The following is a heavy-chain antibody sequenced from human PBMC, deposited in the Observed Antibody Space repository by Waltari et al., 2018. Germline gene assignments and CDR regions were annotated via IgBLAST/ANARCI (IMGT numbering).Heavy chain of an antibody. D-gene: IGHD2-2*01. J-gene: IGHJ6*03. CDR2: IYYSGST. Sequence: QLQLQESGPGLVKPSETLSLTCTVSGGSISSSSYYWGWTRQPPGKGLEWIGSIYYSGSTYYNPSLKSRVTISVDTSKNQFSLKLSSVTAADTAVYYCARDNIVVVPAAINYMDVWGKGTTVTISS. CDR3: ARDNIVVVPAAINYMDV. V-gene: IGHV4-39*07. CDR1: GGSISSSSYY.